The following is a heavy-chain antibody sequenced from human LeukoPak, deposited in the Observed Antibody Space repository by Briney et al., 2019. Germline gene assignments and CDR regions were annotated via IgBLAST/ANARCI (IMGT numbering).Heavy chain of an antibody. D-gene: IGHD2-2*01. V-gene: IGHV1-2*02. J-gene: IGHJ4*02. CDR3: PRDLSISSTSCPSH. CDR2: INPNSGGT. CDR1: GYTFTSYG. Sequence: ASVKVSCKASGYTFTSYGIRWVRQAPGQGLEWMGWINPNSGGTKYAQRFQGRVTMTRDTSISAAYMELNSLRSDDTAVYHCPRDLSISSTSCPSHWGQGTLVTVSS.